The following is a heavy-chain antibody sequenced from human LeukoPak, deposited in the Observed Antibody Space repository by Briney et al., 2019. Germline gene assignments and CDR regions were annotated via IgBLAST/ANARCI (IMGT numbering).Heavy chain of an antibody. D-gene: IGHD6-6*01. J-gene: IGHJ4*02. CDR1: GGSISSYY. CDR2: IYYSGGT. V-gene: IGHV4-59*08. Sequence: SETLSLTCTVSGGSISSYYWTLIRQPPGKGLGLEWIGYIYYSGGTNYNPSLKSRVTISIDTSKNQVSLKLSSVTAADTAVYYCARQWDSGSSLVYWGQGTLVTVSS. CDR3: ARQWDSGSSLVY.